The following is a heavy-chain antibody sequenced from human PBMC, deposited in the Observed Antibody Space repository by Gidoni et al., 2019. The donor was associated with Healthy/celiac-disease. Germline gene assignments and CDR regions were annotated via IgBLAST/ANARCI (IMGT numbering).Heavy chain of an antibody. CDR1: GGTFSSSA. CDR2: IIPSFGTA. Sequence: QVQLVQSEAEVKKPGSSVQVSCKASGGTFSSSAISWVRQAPGQGLEWMGGIIPSFGTANYAQKFQGRVTITADESTSTAYMELSSLRSEDTAVYYCARESLAVAGSPVDYWGQGTLVTVSS. J-gene: IGHJ4*02. CDR3: ARESLAVAGSPVDY. V-gene: IGHV1-69*01. D-gene: IGHD6-19*01.